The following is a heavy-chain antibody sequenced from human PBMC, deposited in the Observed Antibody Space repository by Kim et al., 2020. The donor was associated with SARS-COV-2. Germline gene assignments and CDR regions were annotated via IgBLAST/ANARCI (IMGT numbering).Heavy chain of an antibody. CDR3: ARETSRAFDT. CDR1: GFNYNAYW. V-gene: IGHV3-7*03. Sequence: GGSLRLSCAISGFNYNAYWMSWVRQAPGKGLEWVALINTDGGQKYYVDSVRGRFTVSRDNAKNSLYIEMNSLRGEDTAVYYCARETSRAFDTWGQGTMFT. J-gene: IGHJ3*02. CDR2: INTDGGQK.